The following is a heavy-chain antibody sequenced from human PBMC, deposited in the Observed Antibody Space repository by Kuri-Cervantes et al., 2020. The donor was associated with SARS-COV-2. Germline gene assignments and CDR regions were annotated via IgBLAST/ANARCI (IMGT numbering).Heavy chain of an antibody. CDR2: INHSGST. CDR3: ARAFPRSYVGY. D-gene: IGHD5-18*01. V-gene: IGHV4-34*01. J-gene: IGHJ4*02. CDR1: GGSFSGYY. Sequence: ESLRLSCAVYGGSFSGYYWSWIRQPPGKGLEWIGEINHSGSTNYNPSLKSRVTISVDTSKNQFSLKLSSVTAADTAVYYCARAFPRSYVGYWGQGTLVTVSS.